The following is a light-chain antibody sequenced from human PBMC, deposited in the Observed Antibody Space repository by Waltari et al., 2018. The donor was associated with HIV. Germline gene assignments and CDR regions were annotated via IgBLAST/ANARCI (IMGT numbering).Light chain of an antibody. Sequence: EIVLTQCPATLSLSPGERATLSCRASQSVSSYLAWYQQNPGQAPRLLIYDASSRATGIPARFSGSGSGTDFTLTISSLEPEEFAVYYCQQRSNWPPLTFGGGTKVEIK. J-gene: IGKJ4*01. CDR3: QQRSNWPPLT. V-gene: IGKV3-11*01. CDR2: DAS. CDR1: QSVSSY.